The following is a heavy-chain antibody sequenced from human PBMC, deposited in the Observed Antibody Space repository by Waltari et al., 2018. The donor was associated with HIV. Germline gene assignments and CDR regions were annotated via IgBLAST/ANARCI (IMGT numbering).Heavy chain of an antibody. D-gene: IGHD6-13*01. J-gene: IGHJ4*02. CDR3: ARRQQLTD. CDR2: IKEDGREI. CDR1: GFTFSSSW. V-gene: IGHV3-7*01. Sequence: EVRLVESGGGLVQPGGSLRLSCAASGFTFSSSWMTWVRQAPGKGLEWVGNIKEDGREIHYVDSVKGRFTISRDNAKNSLYLQMNSLRAEDTAVYYCARRQQLTDWGQGTLVTVSS.